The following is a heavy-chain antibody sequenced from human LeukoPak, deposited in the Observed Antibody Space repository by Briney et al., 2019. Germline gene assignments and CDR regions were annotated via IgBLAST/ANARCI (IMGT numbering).Heavy chain of an antibody. CDR1: GGTFSSYA. Sequence: ASVKVSCKASGGTFSSYAISWVRQAPGQGLEWMGWIIPILGIANYAQKFQGRVTITADKSTSTAYMELSSLRSEDTAVYYCARDEGHSSSWPYYFDYWGQGTLVTVSS. J-gene: IGHJ4*02. V-gene: IGHV1-69*10. D-gene: IGHD6-13*01. CDR3: ARDEGHSSSWPYYFDY. CDR2: IIPILGIA.